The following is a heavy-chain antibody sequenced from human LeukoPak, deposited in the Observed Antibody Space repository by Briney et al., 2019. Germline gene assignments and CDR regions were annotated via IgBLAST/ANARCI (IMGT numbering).Heavy chain of an antibody. CDR3: ARASSGSYSGPIYYYYYMDV. V-gene: IGHV4-30-4*08. CDR2: IYHSGST. Sequence: SETLSLTCTVSGGSVGSGDYYWSWICQPPGKGLEWIGCIYHSGSTYYNPSLKSRVTISLDTPKNQFSLKLSSVTAADTAVYYCARASSGSYSGPIYYYYYMDVWGKGTTVTVSS. CDR1: GGSVGSGDYY. J-gene: IGHJ6*03. D-gene: IGHD1-26*01.